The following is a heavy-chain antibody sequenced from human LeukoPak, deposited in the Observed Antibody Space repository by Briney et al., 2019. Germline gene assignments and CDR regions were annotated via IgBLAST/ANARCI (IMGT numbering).Heavy chain of an antibody. CDR2: INHSGST. V-gene: IGHV4-34*01. CDR1: GGSFSGYY. Sequence: PSETLSLTCAVYGGSFSGYYWSWIRQPPGKGLEWIGEINHSGSTNYNPSLKSRVTISVDTSKNQFSLKLSSVTAADTAVYYCARGRNITTAAECYNDGMDVWGQGTTVTVSS. CDR3: ARGRNITTAAECYNDGMDV. D-gene: IGHD3-3*01. J-gene: IGHJ6*02.